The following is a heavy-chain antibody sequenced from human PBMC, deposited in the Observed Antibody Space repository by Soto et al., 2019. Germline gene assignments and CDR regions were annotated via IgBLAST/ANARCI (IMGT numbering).Heavy chain of an antibody. CDR3: ARILGRQRRLSKQWLVTTHFDY. Sequence: QLQLQESGPGLVKPSETLSLTCTVSGGSISSSSYYWGWIRQPPGKGLEWIGSIYYSGSTYYNPCRKSRVTISVDTGKNQFSLKLSSVTAADTAVYYCARILGRQRRLSKQWLVTTHFDYWGQGTLVTVSS. D-gene: IGHD6-19*01. CDR1: GGSISSSSYY. V-gene: IGHV4-39*01. CDR2: IYYSGST. J-gene: IGHJ4*02.